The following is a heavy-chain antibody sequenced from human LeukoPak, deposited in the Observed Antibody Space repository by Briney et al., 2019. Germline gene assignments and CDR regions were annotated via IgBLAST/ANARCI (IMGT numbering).Heavy chain of an antibody. D-gene: IGHD6-19*01. Sequence: QPGGSLRLSCAASGFTFSTYAMHWVRQAPGKGLEWVAVISYDGSSKYYADSVKGRFTISRDNSKNTLYLQMNSLRAEDTAVYYCAKDIREAGAVAGTSAGYWGQGTLVTVSS. CDR3: AKDIREAGAVAGTSAGY. CDR2: ISYDGSSK. V-gene: IGHV3-30*04. CDR1: GFTFSTYA. J-gene: IGHJ4*02.